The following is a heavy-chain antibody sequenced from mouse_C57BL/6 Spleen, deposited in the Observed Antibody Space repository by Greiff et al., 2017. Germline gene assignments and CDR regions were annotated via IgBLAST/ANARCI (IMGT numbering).Heavy chain of an antibody. CDR2: ISSGSSTI. V-gene: IGHV5-17*01. CDR3: ARNHYGSSFYAMDY. D-gene: IGHD1-1*01. J-gene: IGHJ4*01. CDR1: GFTFSDYG. Sequence: VQLKESGGGLVKPGGSLKLSCAASGFTFSDYGMHWVRQAPETGLEWVAYISSGSSTIYYADTVKGLFTISRDNAKNTLFLQMTSLRSEDTAMYYCARNHYGSSFYAMDYWGQGTSVTVSS.